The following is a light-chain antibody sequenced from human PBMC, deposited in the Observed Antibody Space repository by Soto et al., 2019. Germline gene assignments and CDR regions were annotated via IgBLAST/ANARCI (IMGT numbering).Light chain of an antibody. CDR1: QSISSW. J-gene: IGKJ1*01. CDR2: KAS. V-gene: IGKV1-5*03. Sequence: DIQRTQSPSTLSASVGDRVTITCRASQSISSWLAWYQQKPGKAPKLLIYKASSLESGVPSRFSGSGSGTEFTLTISSLQNDDFATYYCQQYDSYAWTFGQGTKVDIK. CDR3: QQYDSYAWT.